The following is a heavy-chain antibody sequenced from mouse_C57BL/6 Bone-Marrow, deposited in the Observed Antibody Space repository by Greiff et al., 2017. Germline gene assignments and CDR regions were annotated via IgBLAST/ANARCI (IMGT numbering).Heavy chain of an antibody. V-gene: IGHV14-3*01. Sequence: EVQLQQSVAELVRPGASVKLSCTASGFNIKNTYMHWVKQRPEQGLEWIGRIDPANGNTKYAPKFQGKATITEDTSSNTAYLQLSSLTSEDTAIYYGARDLSTVDWYFDVWGTGTTVTVSS. J-gene: IGHJ1*03. CDR2: IDPANGNT. CDR3: ARDLSTVDWYFDV. D-gene: IGHD1-1*01. CDR1: GFNIKNTY.